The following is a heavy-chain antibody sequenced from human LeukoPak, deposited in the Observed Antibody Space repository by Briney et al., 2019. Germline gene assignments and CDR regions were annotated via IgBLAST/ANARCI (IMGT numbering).Heavy chain of an antibody. J-gene: IGHJ4*02. D-gene: IGHD3-10*01. CDR3: VHITMVRGPARAHDDY. V-gene: IGHV1-69*13. Sequence: SVKVSCKASGGTFSSYAISWVRQAPGQGLEWMGGIIPIFGTANYAQKFQGRVTITADESTSTAYMELSSLRSEDTAVYYCVHITMVRGPARAHDDYWGQGTLVTVSS. CDR2: IIPIFGTA. CDR1: GGTFSSYA.